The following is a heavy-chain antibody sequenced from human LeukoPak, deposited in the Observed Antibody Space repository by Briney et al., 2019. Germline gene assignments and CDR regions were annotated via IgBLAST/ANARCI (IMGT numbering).Heavy chain of an antibody. D-gene: IGHD3-10*01. CDR2: IYYSGST. CDR1: GGSISSSSYY. V-gene: IGHV4-39*01. Sequence: PSETLSLTCTVSGGSISSSSYYWGWIRQPPGKGLEWIGSIYYSGSTYYNPSLKSRVTISVDTSKNQFSLKLSSVTAADTAVYYCAKHGSGSYYVPYYFDYWGQGALVTVSS. CDR3: AKHGSGSYYVPYYFDY. J-gene: IGHJ4*02.